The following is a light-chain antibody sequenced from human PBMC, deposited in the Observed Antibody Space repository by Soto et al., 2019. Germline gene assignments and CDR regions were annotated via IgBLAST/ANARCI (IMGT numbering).Light chain of an antibody. CDR1: QSVSSN. J-gene: IGKJ1*01. Sequence: EIVMTQSPATLSVSPGERATLSCRASQSVSSNLAWYQLKPGQAPRLLIYGASTRATGIPARCSGSGSGTEFTLTISSLQSEDFAVYYCQQYNNWPPWTFGKGTKV. CDR3: QQYNNWPPWT. V-gene: IGKV3-15*01. CDR2: GAS.